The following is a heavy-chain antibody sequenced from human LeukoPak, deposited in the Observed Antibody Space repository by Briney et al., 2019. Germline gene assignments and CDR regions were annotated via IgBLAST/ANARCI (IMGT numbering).Heavy chain of an antibody. CDR3: ARDTSSQRVVHIRTIAAAACPLIDGMDV. CDR2: IYTSGST. V-gene: IGHV4-4*07. J-gene: IGHJ6*02. Sequence: SETLSLTCTVSGGSISSYYRSWIRQPAGKGLEWIGRIYTSGSTNYNPSLKSRDTMSVDTSKNQFSLKLSSVTAADTAVYYCARDTSSQRVVHIRTIAAAACPLIDGMDVWGQGTTVTVSS. CDR1: GGSISSYY. D-gene: IGHD6-13*01.